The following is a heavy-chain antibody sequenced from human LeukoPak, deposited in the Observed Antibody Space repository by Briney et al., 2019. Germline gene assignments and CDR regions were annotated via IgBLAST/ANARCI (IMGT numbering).Heavy chain of an antibody. J-gene: IGHJ4*02. CDR3: AREEYLSGSYVDD. Sequence: ASVKVSCKDSGNIFNTYGFSWVRQAPGQGLEWIGWINVHKGNTNYAQKFQGRVTMTAGTSTSTVYMELRSLTSDDTAVYYCAREEYLSGSYVDDWGQGTLVTVSS. CDR1: GNIFNTYG. CDR2: INVHKGNT. D-gene: IGHD3-10*01. V-gene: IGHV1-18*01.